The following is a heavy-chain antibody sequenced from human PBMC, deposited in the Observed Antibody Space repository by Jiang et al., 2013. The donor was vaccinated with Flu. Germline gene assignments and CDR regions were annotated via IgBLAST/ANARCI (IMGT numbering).Heavy chain of an antibody. V-gene: IGHV4-4*02. J-gene: IGHJ6*02. CDR2: IYHSGST. D-gene: IGHD2-2*01. CDR3: ARNPVVVPQRVHYGMDV. Sequence: TLSLTCAVSGGSISSSNWWSWVRQPPGKGLEWIGEIYHSGSTNYNPSLKSRVTISVDKSKNQFSLKLSSVTAADTAVYYCARNPVVVPQRVHYGMDVWGQGTTVTVSS. CDR1: GGSISSSNW.